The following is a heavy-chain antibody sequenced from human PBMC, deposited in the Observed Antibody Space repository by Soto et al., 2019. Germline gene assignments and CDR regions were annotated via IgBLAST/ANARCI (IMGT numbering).Heavy chain of an antibody. CDR1: GGSISSRSHY. CDR3: ATADGFGVVTPFFEY. D-gene: IGHD3-3*01. J-gene: IGHJ4*02. V-gene: IGHV4-39*01. CDR2: SYYRGST. Sequence: QLQLQESGPGLVKPPESLSLTCTVSGGSISSRSHYWGRIRQSPGRHLEWIGSSYYRGSTHYNPSLKTRVTISVDTSKNQVSLKVYSVTAADTAVYYCATADGFGVVTPFFEYWGQGMLVTVSS.